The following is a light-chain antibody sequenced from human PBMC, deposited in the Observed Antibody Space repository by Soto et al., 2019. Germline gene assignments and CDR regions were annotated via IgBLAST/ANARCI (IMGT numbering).Light chain of an antibody. CDR3: QQGTDWPPGT. CDR2: DAS. J-gene: IGKJ1*01. V-gene: IGKV3-11*01. Sequence: EIVLTQSPATLSLSPGARATLSCRARQSVSTFLAWYQQKPGQAPRLLIYDASTRATGIPARFRGSGSGTDFTLTISSLEPEDFAVYYCQQGTDWPPGTFGQGTKVDI. CDR1: QSVSTF.